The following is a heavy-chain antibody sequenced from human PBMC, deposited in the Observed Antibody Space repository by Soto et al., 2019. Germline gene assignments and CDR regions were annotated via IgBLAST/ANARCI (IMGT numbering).Heavy chain of an antibody. D-gene: IGHD2-8*02. Sequence: QLQLQESGPGLVKPSETLSLTCTVSGGSISSSSYYWGWIRQPPGKGLEWIGSIYYSGSTYYNPSLKSRVTISVDTSKNQFSLKLSSVTAADTAVYYCVRRGAGTGSVYYYYGMDVWGQGTTVTVSS. J-gene: IGHJ6*02. CDR1: GGSISSSSYY. CDR3: VRRGAGTGSVYYYYGMDV. CDR2: IYYSGST. V-gene: IGHV4-39*01.